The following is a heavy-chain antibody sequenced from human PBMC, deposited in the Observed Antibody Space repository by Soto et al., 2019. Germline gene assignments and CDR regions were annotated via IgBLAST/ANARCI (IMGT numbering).Heavy chain of an antibody. J-gene: IGHJ4*02. Sequence: LRLSCAASGFTFSSYAMSWVRRAPGKGLEWVSAISGSGGSTYYADSVKGRFTISRDNSKSTLYLQMNSLRAEDTAVYYCAKDRTWGFFPHFDYWGQGTLVTVSS. D-gene: IGHD3-3*01. CDR3: AKDRTWGFFPHFDY. V-gene: IGHV3-23*01. CDR2: ISGSGGST. CDR1: GFTFSSYA.